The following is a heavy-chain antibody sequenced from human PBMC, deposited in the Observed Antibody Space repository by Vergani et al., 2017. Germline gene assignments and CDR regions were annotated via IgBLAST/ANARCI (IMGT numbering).Heavy chain of an antibody. D-gene: IGHD3-22*01. CDR1: GYTLTELS. CDR3: ATVETRITMIVVVTPGGAFDI. J-gene: IGHJ3*02. Sequence: QVQLVQSGAEVKKPGASVKVSCKVSGYTLTELSMHWVRQAPGKGLEWMGGFDPEDGETIYAQKFQGRVTMTEDTSTDTAYMELSSLRSEDTAVYYCATVETRITMIVVVTPGGAFDIWGQGTMVTVSS. CDR2: FDPEDGET. V-gene: IGHV1-24*01.